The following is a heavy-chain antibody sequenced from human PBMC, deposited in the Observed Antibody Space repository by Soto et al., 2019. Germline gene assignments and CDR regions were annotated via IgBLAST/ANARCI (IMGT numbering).Heavy chain of an antibody. J-gene: IGHJ6*02. CDR3: ARGPSGYDPLYYYYGMDV. D-gene: IGHD5-12*01. V-gene: IGHV1-46*01. Sequence: SVKVSCKASGYTFTSYYMHWVRQAPGQGLEWMGIINPSGGSTSYAQKFQGRVTMTRDTSTSTVYMELSSLRSEDTAVYYCARGPSGYDPLYYYYGMDVWGQGTTVTVSS. CDR1: GYTFTSYY. CDR2: INPSGGST.